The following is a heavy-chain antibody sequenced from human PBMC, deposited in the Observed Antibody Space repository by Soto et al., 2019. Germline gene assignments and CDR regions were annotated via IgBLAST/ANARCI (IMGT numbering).Heavy chain of an antibody. CDR3: ATLAVARTGFDY. CDR1: GYTFTGYY. Sequence: ASVKVSGKASGYTFTGYYMHWVRQAPGQGLEWMGWINPNSGGTNYAQKFQGRVTMTRDTSISTAYMELSRLRSDDTAVYYCATLAVARTGFDYWGQGTLVTVSS. J-gene: IGHJ4*02. CDR2: INPNSGGT. V-gene: IGHV1-2*02. D-gene: IGHD6-13*01.